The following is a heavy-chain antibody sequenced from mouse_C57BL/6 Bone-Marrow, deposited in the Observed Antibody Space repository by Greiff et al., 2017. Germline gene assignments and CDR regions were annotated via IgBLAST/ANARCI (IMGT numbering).Heavy chain of an antibody. V-gene: IGHV3-8*01. D-gene: IGHD1-1*01. J-gene: IGHJ4*01. Sequence: EVQGVESGPGLAKPSQTLSLTCSVTGYSITSDYWNWIRKFPGNKLEYMGYISYSGSTYYNPSLKSRISITRDTSKNQYYLQLNSVTTEDTATYYCARGYYYGSRSMDYWGQGTSVTVSS. CDR2: ISYSGST. CDR3: ARGYYYGSRSMDY. CDR1: GYSITSDY.